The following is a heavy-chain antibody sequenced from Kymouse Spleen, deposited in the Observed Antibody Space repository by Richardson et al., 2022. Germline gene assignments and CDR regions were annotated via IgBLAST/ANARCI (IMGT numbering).Heavy chain of an antibody. CDR2: INHSGST. V-gene: IGHV4-34*01. D-gene: IGHD3-10*01. CDR1: GGSFSGYY. J-gene: IGHJ6*02. CDR3: ARTYYYGSGSYYWYYGMDV. Sequence: QVQLQQWGAGLLKPSETLSLTCAVYGGSFSGYYWSWIRQPPGKGLEWIGEINHSGSTNYNPSLKSRVTISVDTSKNQFSLKLSSVTAADTAVYYCARTYYYGSGSYYWYYGMDVWGQGTTVTVSS.